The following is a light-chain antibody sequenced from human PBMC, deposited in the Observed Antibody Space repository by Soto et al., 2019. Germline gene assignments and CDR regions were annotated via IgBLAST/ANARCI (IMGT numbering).Light chain of an antibody. J-gene: IGKJ4*01. CDR3: QKYNTAPLT. CDR1: QSFSTY. CDR2: GIS. Sequence: DIQRTQSPWSLSASVGDRVTITCRASQSFSTYLAWYQQKPGKVPKLLISGISTLQSGVPSRFSGSGYGTEFTLTISNLQPEDVATYYCQKYNTAPLTFGGGTKVDIK. V-gene: IGKV1-27*01.